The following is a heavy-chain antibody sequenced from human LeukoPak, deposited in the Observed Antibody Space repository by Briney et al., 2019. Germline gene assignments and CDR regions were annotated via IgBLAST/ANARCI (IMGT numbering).Heavy chain of an antibody. J-gene: IGHJ3*02. CDR1: GFTFSSYD. V-gene: IGHV3-13*04. Sequence: GRSLRLSCAASGFTFSSYDMHWVRQATGKGLEWVSAIGTAGDTYYPGSVKGRFTISRENAKNSLYLQMNSLRAGDTAVYYCARDGSGTKAFDIWGQGTMVTVSS. CDR3: ARDGSGTKAFDI. D-gene: IGHD3-10*01. CDR2: IGTAGDT.